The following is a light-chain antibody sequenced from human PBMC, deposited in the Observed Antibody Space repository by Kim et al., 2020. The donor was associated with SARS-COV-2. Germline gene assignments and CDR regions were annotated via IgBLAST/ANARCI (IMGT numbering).Light chain of an antibody. CDR1: SLRNYY. CDR2: GKN. V-gene: IGLV3-19*01. CDR3: NSRDSSGNRYV. J-gene: IGLJ1*01. Sequence: SSELTQDPAVSVALGHLIRSPCPGASLRNYYPSWYQQKPGQAPVLVIYGKNNRPSGIPDRFSGSISGTPASLTITGAQAEDEADYYCNSRDSSGNRYVFG.